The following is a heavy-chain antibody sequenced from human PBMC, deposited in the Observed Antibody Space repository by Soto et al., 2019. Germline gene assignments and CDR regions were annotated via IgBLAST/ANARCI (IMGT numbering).Heavy chain of an antibody. Sequence: SETLSLTCTVSGGSISSYYWSWIRQPPGKGLEWIGCIYYSGSTNYNPSLKSRVTISVDTSKNQFSLKLSSVTAADTAVYYCATIAVAVPYYYYGMDVWGQGTTVTVSS. D-gene: IGHD6-19*01. V-gene: IGHV4-59*01. CDR2: IYYSGST. CDR3: ATIAVAVPYYYYGMDV. CDR1: GGSISSYY. J-gene: IGHJ6*02.